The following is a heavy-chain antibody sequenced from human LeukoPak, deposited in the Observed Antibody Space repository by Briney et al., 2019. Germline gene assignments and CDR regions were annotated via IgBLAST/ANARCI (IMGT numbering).Heavy chain of an antibody. CDR2: ISGSGSST. D-gene: IGHD3-22*01. Sequence: GRSRRLSCVASGFTFNTYAITWDRQSAGKVREWVSVISGSGSSTYYADSVKGRFTTSRYNSKTTLYLKMNRLSDAATAVYSCAKDFISMIVVLNYYFDLWGKGTLVTVSS. V-gene: IGHV3-23*01. CDR3: AKDFISMIVVLNYYFDL. CDR1: GFTFNTYA. J-gene: IGHJ4*02.